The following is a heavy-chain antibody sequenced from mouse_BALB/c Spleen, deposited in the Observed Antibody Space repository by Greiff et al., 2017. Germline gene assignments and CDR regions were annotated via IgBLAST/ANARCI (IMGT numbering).Heavy chain of an antibody. CDR3: ARGDYGSSYYAMDY. Sequence: VQLQQPGAELVKPGASVKLSCTASGFNIKDTYMHWVKQRPEQGLEWIGRIDPANGNTKYDPKFQGKATITADTSSNTAYLQLSSLTSEDTAVYYCARGDYGSSYYAMDYWGQGTSVTVSS. V-gene: IGHV14-3*02. CDR2: IDPANGNT. CDR1: GFNIKDTY. D-gene: IGHD1-1*01. J-gene: IGHJ4*01.